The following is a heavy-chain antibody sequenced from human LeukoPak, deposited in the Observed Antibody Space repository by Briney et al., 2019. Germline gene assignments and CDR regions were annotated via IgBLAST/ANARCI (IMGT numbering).Heavy chain of an antibody. CDR3: AKDIGYYGSGSYPYYFDY. Sequence: GGSLRLSCAASGFTFSSEGMRWVRQAPGKGLEWVSAISGSGGTTYNAVSVKGRFTISRDNSKNTLYLQMNSLRAEDTAVYYCAKDIGYYGSGSYPYYFDYWGQGTLVTVSS. CDR1: GFTFSSEG. J-gene: IGHJ4*02. CDR2: ISGSGGTT. D-gene: IGHD3-10*01. V-gene: IGHV3-23*01.